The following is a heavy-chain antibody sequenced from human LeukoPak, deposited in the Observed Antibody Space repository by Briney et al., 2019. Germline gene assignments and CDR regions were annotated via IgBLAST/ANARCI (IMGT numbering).Heavy chain of an antibody. CDR1: GASIDSDNW. CDR3: ARGFYSYGRCYYYYMDV. Sequence: SGTLSLTCVVSGASIDSDNWWSWVRQPPGKGLEWIGEIFHSGSTNYNPSVKSRVTISVDKSKNQFSLKLSSVTAADTAVYYCARGFYSYGRCYYYYMDVWGKGTTVTVSS. V-gene: IGHV4-4*02. D-gene: IGHD5-18*01. J-gene: IGHJ6*03. CDR2: IFHSGST.